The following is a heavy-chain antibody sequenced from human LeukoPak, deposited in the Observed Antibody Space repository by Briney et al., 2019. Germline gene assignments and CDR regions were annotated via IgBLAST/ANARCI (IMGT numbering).Heavy chain of an antibody. Sequence: SETLSLTCTVSGGSISSSSYYWGWIRQPPGRGLEWIGYIYTSGSTNYNPSLKSRVTISVDTSKNQFSLKLSSVTAADTAVYYCAGTEGPGYCSGGSCYGSLDYWGQGTLVTVSS. CDR1: GGSISSSSYY. J-gene: IGHJ4*02. CDR3: AGTEGPGYCSGGSCYGSLDY. D-gene: IGHD2-15*01. CDR2: IYTSGST. V-gene: IGHV4-61*05.